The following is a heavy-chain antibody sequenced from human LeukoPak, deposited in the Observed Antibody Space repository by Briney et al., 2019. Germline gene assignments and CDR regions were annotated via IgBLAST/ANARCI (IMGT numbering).Heavy chain of an antibody. CDR3: ARDMYARSSEGNRFDP. Sequence: ASVKVSCKASGYTFRSYHVQWVRQAPGQGLEWMGMIDPSGGHTRYSEKFQGRVSMTRDVSTSAVYMELSSLMPEDTAVYYCARDMYARSSEGNRFDPWGQGTLVSLSS. V-gene: IGHV1-46*01. D-gene: IGHD6-6*01. CDR1: GYTFRSYH. CDR2: IDPSGGHT. J-gene: IGHJ5*02.